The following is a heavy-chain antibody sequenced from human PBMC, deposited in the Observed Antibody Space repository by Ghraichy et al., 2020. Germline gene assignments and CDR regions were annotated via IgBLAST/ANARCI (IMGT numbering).Heavy chain of an antibody. D-gene: IGHD1-7*01. V-gene: IGHV3-21*01. CDR3: ARITGTSSGYGMDV. CDR1: AFTFSSYS. Sequence: GGSLRLSCAASAFTFSSYSMNWVRQAPGKGLEWVSAISSSSTYIYYADSVKGRFTISRDNAKNSLYLQMDSLRAEDTAVYYCARITGTSSGYGMDVWGQGTTVTGSS. CDR2: ISSSSTYI. J-gene: IGHJ6*02.